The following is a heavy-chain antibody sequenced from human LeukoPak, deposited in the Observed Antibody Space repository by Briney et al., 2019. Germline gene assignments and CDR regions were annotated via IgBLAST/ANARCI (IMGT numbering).Heavy chain of an antibody. J-gene: IGHJ4*02. D-gene: IGHD6-19*01. CDR1: GFTFSSYS. Sequence: GGSLRLSCAASGFTFSSYSMGWVRQAPGKGLEWVSYISSSSSTIYYADSVKGRFTISRDNAKNSLYLQMNSLRAEDTAVYYCARDVAGYFDYWGQGTLVTVSS. CDR2: ISSSSSTI. V-gene: IGHV3-48*01. CDR3: ARDVAGYFDY.